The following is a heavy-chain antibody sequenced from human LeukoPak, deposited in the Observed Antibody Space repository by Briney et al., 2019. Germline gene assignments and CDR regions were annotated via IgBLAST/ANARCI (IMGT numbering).Heavy chain of an antibody. Sequence: ASVKVSCKASGYTFTSYGISWVRQAPGQGLEWMGWISAYNGNTNYAQKFQGRVTMTEDTSTDTAYMELSSLRSEDTAVYYCATEEPSHIPWGSYRFAFDIWGQGTMVTVSS. D-gene: IGHD3-16*02. V-gene: IGHV1-18*01. J-gene: IGHJ3*02. CDR3: ATEEPSHIPWGSYRFAFDI. CDR1: GYTFTSYG. CDR2: ISAYNGNT.